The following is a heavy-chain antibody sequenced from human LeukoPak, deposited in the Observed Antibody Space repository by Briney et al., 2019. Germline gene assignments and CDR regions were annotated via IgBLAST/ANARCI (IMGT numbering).Heavy chain of an antibody. V-gene: IGHV3-7*01. Sequence: PGGSLRLPCAASGFSFSTHWMSWFRQAPGKGLEWVALIKQDGSVIHYVDSVKGRFTISRDNAKNSLSLQMNSLRADDTAVYYCAGDEGWTFDIWGQGTKVTVSS. J-gene: IGHJ3*02. D-gene: IGHD5-24*01. CDR1: GFSFSTHW. CDR3: AGDEGWTFDI. CDR2: IKQDGSVI.